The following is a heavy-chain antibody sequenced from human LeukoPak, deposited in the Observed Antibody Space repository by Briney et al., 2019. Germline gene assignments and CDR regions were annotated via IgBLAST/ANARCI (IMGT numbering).Heavy chain of an antibody. Sequence: ASVKVSCKASGYTFTDYYMRWVRQAPGQGLEWMGWINPNSGGTNYVQKFQGRVTMTRDTSINTAYMELSRLRSDDTAVYYCALRSTVTTGFDYWGQGTLVTVSS. CDR2: INPNSGGT. D-gene: IGHD4-17*01. CDR3: ALRSTVTTGFDY. J-gene: IGHJ4*02. CDR1: GYTFTDYY. V-gene: IGHV1-2*02.